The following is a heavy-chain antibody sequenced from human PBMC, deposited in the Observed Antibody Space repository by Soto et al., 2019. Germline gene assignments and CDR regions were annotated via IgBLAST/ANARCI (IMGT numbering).Heavy chain of an antibody. D-gene: IGHD2-8*01. CDR3: ARGRYCTNGVCYTGVRGLDP. Sequence: PSETLSLTCAVYGGSFSGYDCSWIRQPPWKGLEWIGEINHSGSTNYNQSLKSRVTISVDTSNNQFSLKLSSVTAADTAVYYCARGRYCTNGVCYTGVRGLDPSGQGTLLTLCS. CDR2: INHSGST. J-gene: IGHJ5*02. V-gene: IGHV4-34*01. CDR1: GGSFSGYD.